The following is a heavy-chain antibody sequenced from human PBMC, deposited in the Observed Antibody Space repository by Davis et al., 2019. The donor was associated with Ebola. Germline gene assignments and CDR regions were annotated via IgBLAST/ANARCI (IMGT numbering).Heavy chain of an antibody. CDR3: ARGAGAAVAQLL. D-gene: IGHD6-19*01. CDR2: INHSGST. Sequence: MPSETLSLTCAVYGGSFSSYYWSWIRQSPGKGLEWIGEINHSGSTNYNPSLKSRVTISVDTSQNQFSLKLTSVTAADTAVYYCARGAGAAVAQLLWGQGTMVTVSS. CDR1: GGSFSSYY. V-gene: IGHV4-34*01. J-gene: IGHJ3*01.